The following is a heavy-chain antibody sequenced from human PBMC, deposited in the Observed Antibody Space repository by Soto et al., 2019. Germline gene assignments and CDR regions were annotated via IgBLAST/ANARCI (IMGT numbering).Heavy chain of an antibody. Sequence: PSETLSLTCTVSGGSISSYYWSWIRQPPGKGLEWIGYIYYSGSTNYNPSLKSRVTISVDTSKNQLSLKLSSVTAADTAVYYCARDQWDTAGDYYYGMDVWGQGTTVTVSS. CDR2: IYYSGST. CDR3: ARDQWDTAGDYYYGMDV. CDR1: GGSISSYY. V-gene: IGHV4-59*01. J-gene: IGHJ6*02. D-gene: IGHD1-26*01.